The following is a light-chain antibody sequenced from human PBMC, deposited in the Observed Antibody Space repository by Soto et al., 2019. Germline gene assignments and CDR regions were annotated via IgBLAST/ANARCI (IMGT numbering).Light chain of an antibody. CDR1: SSDVGGYNY. CDR3: SSYAGSNNSVV. J-gene: IGLJ2*01. V-gene: IGLV2-8*01. Sequence: QSALTQPPSASGSPGQSVTISCTGTSSDVGGYNYVSWYQQHPGKAPKLMIYEVSKRPSGVPDRFSGSKSGNTASLTVSGLQAEDEADYYCSSYAGSNNSVVFGGVTKLTV. CDR2: EVS.